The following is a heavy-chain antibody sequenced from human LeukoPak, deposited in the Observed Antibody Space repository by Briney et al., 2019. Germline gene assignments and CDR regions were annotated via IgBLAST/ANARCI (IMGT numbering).Heavy chain of an antibody. CDR3: ARGGPLGSYTRNWFDP. CDR1: GGSISSSSYY. V-gene: IGHV4-39*07. CDR2: IYYSGST. J-gene: IGHJ5*02. Sequence: SSETLSLTCTVSGGSISSSSYYWGWIRQPPGKGLEWIGSIYYSGSTYYNPSLKSRVTISVDTSKNQFSLKLSSVTAADTAVYYCARGGPLGSYTRNWFDPWGQGTLVTVSS. D-gene: IGHD1-26*01.